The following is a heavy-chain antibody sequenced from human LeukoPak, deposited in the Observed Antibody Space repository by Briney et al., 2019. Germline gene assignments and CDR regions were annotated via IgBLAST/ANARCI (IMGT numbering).Heavy chain of an antibody. CDR2: IYYSGST. Sequence: SETLSLTCTVSGGSISSYYWGWIRQPPGKGLEWIGSIYYSGSTYYNPSLKSRVTISVDTSKNQFSLKLSSVTAADTAVYYCALASAQVGGSGNPTFDYWGQGTLVTVSS. V-gene: IGHV4-39*07. CDR3: ALASAQVGGSGNPTFDY. J-gene: IGHJ4*02. CDR1: GGSISSYY. D-gene: IGHD3-16*01.